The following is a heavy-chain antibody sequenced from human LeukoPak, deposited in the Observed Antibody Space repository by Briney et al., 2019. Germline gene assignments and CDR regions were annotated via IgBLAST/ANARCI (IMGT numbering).Heavy chain of an antibody. D-gene: IGHD2/OR15-2a*01. V-gene: IGHV1-2*02. J-gene: IGHJ4*02. CDR2: IGPHSTFT. Sequence: GASVKVSCKSSGFTFTEHYMHWVRQGPGQGFEWMGYIGPHSTFTSSPQEFQGRVTMTRDASMSTAYMELTRLTSDDTAVYYCVREGEGPLSKDFDYWGQGTLATVSS. CDR1: GFTFTEHY. CDR3: VREGEGPLSKDFDY.